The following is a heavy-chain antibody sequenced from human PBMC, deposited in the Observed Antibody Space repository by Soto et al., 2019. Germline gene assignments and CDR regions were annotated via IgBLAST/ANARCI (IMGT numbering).Heavy chain of an antibody. J-gene: IGHJ4*02. CDR1: GFTFNVYG. V-gene: IGHV3-30*18. D-gene: IGHD3-10*01. CDR2: ISYDGSNK. CDR3: AKDRDYYYGSGSYSPFDH. Sequence: GGSLRLSCSASGFTFNVYGMHWVRQAPGKGLEWVSLISYDGSNKYYADSVKGRFTISRDNSKNKLYLQMYSLRVEDTAVYYCAKDRDYYYGSGSYSPFDHWGQGTLVTVSS.